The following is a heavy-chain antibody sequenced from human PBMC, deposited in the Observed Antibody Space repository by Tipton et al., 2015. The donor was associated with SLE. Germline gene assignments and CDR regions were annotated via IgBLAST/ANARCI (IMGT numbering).Heavy chain of an antibody. CDR2: ISYSGDT. CDR3: ATSSWSGYSDY. V-gene: IGHV4-59*01. D-gene: IGHD3-3*01. Sequence: TLSLTCAVFGGSFSGNYWIWIRQPPGKGLEWIGYISYSGDTKSNPSLKSRVTISVDTSKNQLSLRLNSVTAADTAVYYCATSSWSGYSDYWGQGTLVTVSS. CDR1: GGSFSGNY. J-gene: IGHJ4*02.